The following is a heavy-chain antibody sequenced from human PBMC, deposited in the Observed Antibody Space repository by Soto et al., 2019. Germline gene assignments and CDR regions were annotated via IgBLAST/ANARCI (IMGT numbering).Heavy chain of an antibody. Sequence: PGGSLRLSCAASGFTFDDYAMHWVRQAPGKGLEWVSGISWNSGSIGYADSVKGRFTISRDNAKNSLYLQMNSLRAEDTAVYYCAKDESYSSSPKYYFDYWGQGTLVTVSS. V-gene: IGHV3-9*01. CDR2: ISWNSGSI. J-gene: IGHJ4*02. CDR3: AKDESYSSSPKYYFDY. D-gene: IGHD6-6*01. CDR1: GFTFDDYA.